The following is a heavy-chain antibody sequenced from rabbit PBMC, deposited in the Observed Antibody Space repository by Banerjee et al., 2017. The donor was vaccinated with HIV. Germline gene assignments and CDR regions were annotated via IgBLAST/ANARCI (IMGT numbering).Heavy chain of an antibody. V-gene: IGHV1S45*01. Sequence: QEQLEESGGDLVKPEGSLTLTCTASGFSFSSSYWICWVRQAPGKGLEWIACINTISGDTVYATWAKGRFTISKASWTTVTLQMTSLTAADTATYFCARGYNGGAPAGLWGQGTLVTVS. CDR1: GFSFSSSYW. CDR3: ARGYNGGAPAGL. CDR2: INTISGDT. J-gene: IGHJ6*01. D-gene: IGHD2-1*01.